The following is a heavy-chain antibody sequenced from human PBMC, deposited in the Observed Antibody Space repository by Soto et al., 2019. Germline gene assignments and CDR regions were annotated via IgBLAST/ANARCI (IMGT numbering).Heavy chain of an antibody. CDR2: VFHSGSV. CDR1: GGSLSTPVW. D-gene: IGHD1-1*01. J-gene: IGHJ4*02. V-gene: IGHV4-4*02. CDR3: ARKAWTRLDY. Sequence: LSLTCGVSGGSLSTPVWWTWVRLTPGKGLEWIGEVFHSGSVNYNPSLQSRVTISVDKSTNHFSLRLTSVTAADTAVYYCARKAWTRLDYWGQGALVTVSS.